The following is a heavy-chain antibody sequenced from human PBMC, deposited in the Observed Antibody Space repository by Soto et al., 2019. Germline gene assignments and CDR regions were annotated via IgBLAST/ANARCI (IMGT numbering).Heavy chain of an antibody. CDR2: IYPGDSNI. CDR3: ARRIAADWAFDI. Sequence: GESLKISCKGSGYSFSIYWIAWVRQMPGKGLEWMGIIYPGDSNIRYSPSFQGQATISADRFNSTAYLQWSSLKASDTAMYYCARRIAADWAFDIWGQGTLVTVSS. V-gene: IGHV5-51*01. CDR1: GYSFSIYW. J-gene: IGHJ3*02. D-gene: IGHD6-13*01.